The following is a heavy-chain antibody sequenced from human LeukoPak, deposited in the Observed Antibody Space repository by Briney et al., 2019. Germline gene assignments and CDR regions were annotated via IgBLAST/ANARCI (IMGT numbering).Heavy chain of an antibody. J-gene: IGHJ6*02. Sequence: PGRSLRLSCAASGFTFRNHGMHWVRQAPGQGLEWVAVIWYDGSNQYYADSVKGRFTISRDNSRNMLYLQVSSPRAEDTAVYYCARDIASVRMDVWGQGTTVIVSS. V-gene: IGHV3-33*01. D-gene: IGHD2-21*01. CDR1: GFTFRNHG. CDR3: ARDIASVRMDV. CDR2: IWYDGSNQ.